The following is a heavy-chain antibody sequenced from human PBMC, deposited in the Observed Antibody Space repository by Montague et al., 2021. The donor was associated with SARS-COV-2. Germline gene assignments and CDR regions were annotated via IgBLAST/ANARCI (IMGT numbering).Heavy chain of an antibody. CDR2: SYQNGAT. V-gene: IGHV4-38-2*02. CDR1: GFSISSGYY. D-gene: IGHD3-3*01. Sequence: SETLSLTCSVSGFSISSGYYWCWIRQTPGKGLEWIGSSYQNGATYYSPSLKRPVTILLDTSKNQFSLSLTSVTAAATAVYYCSRSGVGIFDFSYFDSWGQGSLVIVSS. J-gene: IGHJ4*02. CDR3: SRSGVGIFDFSYFDS.